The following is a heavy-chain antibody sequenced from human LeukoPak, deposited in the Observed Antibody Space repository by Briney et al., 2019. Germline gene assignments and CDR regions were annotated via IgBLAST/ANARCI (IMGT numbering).Heavy chain of an antibody. J-gene: IGHJ4*02. V-gene: IGHV3-48*01. CDR1: GFTFSDFP. CDR2: IDTRSSTI. D-gene: IGHD5-24*01. CDR3: ARDQRGLQRDY. Sequence: GGSLRLSCATSGFTFSDFPMNWVRQAPGKGLEWVSYIDTRSSTIHYADSVKGRFTISRDNAANSLYLQMNSLRVEDTAVYYCARDQRGLQRDYWGQGTLVTVSS.